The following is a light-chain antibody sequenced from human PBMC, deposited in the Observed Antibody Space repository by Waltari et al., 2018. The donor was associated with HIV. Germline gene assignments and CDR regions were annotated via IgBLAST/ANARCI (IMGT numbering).Light chain of an antibody. CDR3: QSYDSSLSGSRV. CDR1: SSNIGAGYD. CDR2: SNS. J-gene: IGLJ3*02. Sequence: QSVLTQPPSVSGAPGQRVTISCTGSSSNIGAGYDVHWYQQLPGTAPKLLSYSNSNRPSGVPDRFSGSKSGTSASLAITGLQAEDEADYYCQSYDSSLSGSRVFGGGTKLTVL. V-gene: IGLV1-40*01.